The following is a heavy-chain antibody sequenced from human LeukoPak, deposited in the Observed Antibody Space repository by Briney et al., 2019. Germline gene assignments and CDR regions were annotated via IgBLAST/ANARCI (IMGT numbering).Heavy chain of an antibody. CDR1: GGSVSRTSYY. D-gene: IGHD3-22*01. V-gene: IGHV4-61*01. J-gene: IGHJ3*02. CDR3: ARVPPPHYYDSSGYYYEQAYGDAFDI. Sequence: PSETLSLTCSVSGGSVSRTSYYWSWIRQPPGKGLEWMGYIYYAGSTVYNPSLKSRVAISVDTSKNQFSLNMSSVTAADTAVYYCARVPPPHYYDSSGYYYEQAYGDAFDIWGQGTMVTVSS. CDR2: IYYAGST.